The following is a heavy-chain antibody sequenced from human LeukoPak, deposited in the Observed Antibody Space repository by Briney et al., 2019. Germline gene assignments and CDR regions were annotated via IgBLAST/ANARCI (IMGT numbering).Heavy chain of an antibody. CDR3: ARVRYYDSSGYSDYYYYYGMDV. CDR2: ISYDGSNK. D-gene: IGHD3-22*01. J-gene: IGHJ6*02. Sequence: GGSLRLSCAASGFTFSSYAMHWVRQAPGKGLEWVAAISYDGSNKYYADSVKGRFTISRDNSKNTLYLQMNSLRAEDTAVYYCARVRYYDSSGYSDYYYYYGMDVWGQGTTVTVSS. V-gene: IGHV3-30-3*01. CDR1: GFTFSSYA.